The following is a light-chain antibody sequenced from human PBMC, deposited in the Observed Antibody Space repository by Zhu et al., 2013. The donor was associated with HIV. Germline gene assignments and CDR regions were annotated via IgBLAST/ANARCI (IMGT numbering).Light chain of an antibody. CDR3: SSFAGNILFV. CDR1: SSNIRSNY. Sequence: QSVLTQPPSTSGSPGQRVTISCSGSSSNIRSNYVYWYQQLPGRTPKLLIYRNNQRPSGVPDRFSGSKSGNTASLTVSGLQAEDEADYYCSSFAGNILFVFGTGTKVTVL. V-gene: IGLV1-47*01. CDR2: RNN. J-gene: IGLJ1*01.